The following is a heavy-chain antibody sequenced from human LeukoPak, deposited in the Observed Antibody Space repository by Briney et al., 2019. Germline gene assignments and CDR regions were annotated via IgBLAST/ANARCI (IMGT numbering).Heavy chain of an antibody. CDR2: INSDGSGI. Sequence: GGSLRLSCAASGFTFSNYWMHWVRHSPGKGLVWVSRINSDGSGIDYADSVEGRFSISRDSAKNTLILQMNSLRAEDTAVYYCARGGSSAWASFDNWGQGTLVTVSS. CDR3: ARGGSSAWASFDN. V-gene: IGHV3-74*01. D-gene: IGHD6-19*01. J-gene: IGHJ4*02. CDR1: GFTFSNYW.